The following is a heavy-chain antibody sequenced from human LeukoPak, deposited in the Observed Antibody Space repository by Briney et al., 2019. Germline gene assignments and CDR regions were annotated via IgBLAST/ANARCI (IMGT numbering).Heavy chain of an antibody. CDR2: PSSSSGYI. CDR1: GFTFSSYS. V-gene: IGHV3-21*01. D-gene: IGHD1-26*01. CDR3: ASGATVGDY. Sequence: GDSLRLSCAASGFTFSSYSMNWVRQAPGKGLEWVSSPSSSSGYIYYADSVKGRFTISRDNAKNSLYLQMNSLRAEDTAVYYCASGATVGDYWGQGTLVTVSS. J-gene: IGHJ4*02.